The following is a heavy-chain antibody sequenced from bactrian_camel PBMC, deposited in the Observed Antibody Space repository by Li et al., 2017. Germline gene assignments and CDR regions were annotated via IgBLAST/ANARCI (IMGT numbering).Heavy chain of an antibody. V-gene: IGHV3S53*01. CDR1: GSTYRSGC. CDR3: AASSAPWCSGAASAFGY. J-gene: IGHJ6*01. CDR2: ITRDGYT. Sequence: ESGGGSVQAGGSLRLTCTTSGSTYRSGCMAWIRQAPGKERERDATITRDGYTTYADSVEGRFTISKDYAKNILYLQMSSLKPEDTAMYYCAASSAPWCSGAASAFGYWGPGTQVTVS. D-gene: IGHD3*01.